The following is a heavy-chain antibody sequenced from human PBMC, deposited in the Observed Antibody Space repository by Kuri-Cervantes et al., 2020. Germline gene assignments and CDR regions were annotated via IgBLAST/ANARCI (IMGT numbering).Heavy chain of an antibody. V-gene: IGHV3-30*02. CDR1: GFTFNSYA. Sequence: GESLKISCAASGFTFNSYAMHWVRQAPGKGLEWVAFIRYDGSNKYYADSVKGRFTISRDNSKNTLYLQMNSLRAEDTAVYYCAYSTLECTNGVCPFDYWGQGTLVTVSS. CDR3: AYSTLECTNGVCPFDY. CDR2: IRYDGSNK. J-gene: IGHJ4*02. D-gene: IGHD2-8*01.